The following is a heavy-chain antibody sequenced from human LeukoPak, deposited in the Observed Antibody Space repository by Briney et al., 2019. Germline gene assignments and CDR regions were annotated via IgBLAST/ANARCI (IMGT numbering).Heavy chain of an antibody. CDR2: TYQDGNVK. CDR3: ARDPGVAAAATVVHFDF. V-gene: IGHV3-7*03. D-gene: IGHD6-13*01. Sequence: GGSLRLSCAASGFIFSSYWMSWVRQTPGKGLEWVANTYQDGNVKYYVDSVKGRFTISRDNAKNLLYLELNSLRADDTAVYFCARDPGVAAAATVVHFDFGGQGPLVTVSS. J-gene: IGHJ4*02. CDR1: GFIFSSYW.